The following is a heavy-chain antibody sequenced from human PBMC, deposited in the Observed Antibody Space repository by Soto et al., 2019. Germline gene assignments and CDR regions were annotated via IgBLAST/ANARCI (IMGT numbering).Heavy chain of an antibody. D-gene: IGHD2-21*02. CDR3: ARRIVVVTALDY. CDR1: GYTFTSYA. CDR2: INAGNGNT. Sequence: QVQLVQSGAEEKKPGASVKVSCKASGYTFTSYAMHWVRQAPGQRLEWMGWINAGNGNTKYSQKFQGRVTITRDTSANTAYMELSSLRSEDTAVYYCARRIVVVTALDYWGQGTLVTVSS. V-gene: IGHV1-3*05. J-gene: IGHJ4*02.